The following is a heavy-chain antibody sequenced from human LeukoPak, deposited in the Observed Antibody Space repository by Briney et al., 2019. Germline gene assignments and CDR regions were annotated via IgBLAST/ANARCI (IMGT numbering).Heavy chain of an antibody. D-gene: IGHD2-21*01. CDR1: GFTFSSYS. Sequence: PGGSLRLSCAASGFTFSSYSMNWVRQAPGKGLEWVSYISSSSSTIYYADSVKGRFTISRDNAKNSLYLQMNSLRAEDTAVYYCAREGEGLNDYWGQGTLVTVSS. CDR3: AREGEGLNDY. CDR2: ISSSSSTI. J-gene: IGHJ4*02. V-gene: IGHV3-48*01.